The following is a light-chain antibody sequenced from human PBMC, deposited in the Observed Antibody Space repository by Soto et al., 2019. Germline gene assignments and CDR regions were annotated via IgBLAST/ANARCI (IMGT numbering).Light chain of an antibody. V-gene: IGKV3-20*01. CDR3: QQYGSSLFT. Sequence: ELVLTQSPGTLSLSPGERATLSCRASQSVSSSYLAWYQQKPGQPPRLLIYGASSRATGIPDRFSGSGSGSDFTLTISRLEPEDFAVYYCQQYGSSLFTFGPGTKVDIK. CDR1: QSVSSSY. CDR2: GAS. J-gene: IGKJ3*01.